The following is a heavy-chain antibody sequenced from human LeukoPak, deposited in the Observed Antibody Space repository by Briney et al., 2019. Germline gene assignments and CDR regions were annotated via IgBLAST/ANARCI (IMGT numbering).Heavy chain of an antibody. J-gene: IGHJ4*02. D-gene: IGHD3-10*01. CDR2: IRYDGSNK. CDR3: ARGGVDYYGSGTYYLMYYFDY. V-gene: IGHV3-30*02. Sequence: GGSLRLSCAASGFTFSSYGMHWVRQAPGRGLEWVAFIRYDGSNKYYADSVKGRFTISRDDPHNTLYLQMNSLRAEDTAVYFCARGGVDYYGSGTYYLMYYFDYWGQGALVTVSS. CDR1: GFTFSSYG.